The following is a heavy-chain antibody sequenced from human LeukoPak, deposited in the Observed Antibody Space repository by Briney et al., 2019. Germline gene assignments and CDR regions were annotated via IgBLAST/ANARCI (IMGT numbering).Heavy chain of an antibody. V-gene: IGHV3-15*01. CDR3: TTDDYYDSSGHYYYYYMDV. J-gene: IGHJ6*03. CDR2: IKSKTDGGTT. CDR1: GFTFSNAW. D-gene: IGHD3-22*01. Sequence: PGGSLRLSCAASGFTFSNAWMSWVRQAPGKGLEWVGRIKSKTDGGTTDYAAPVKGRFTISRDDSKNTLYLQMNSLKTEDTAVFYCTTDDYYDSSGHYYYYYMDVWGKGTTVTVSS.